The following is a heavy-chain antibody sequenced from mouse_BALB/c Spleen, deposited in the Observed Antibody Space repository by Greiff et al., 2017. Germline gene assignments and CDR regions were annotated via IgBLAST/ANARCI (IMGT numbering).Heavy chain of an antibody. CDR1: GFTFSSYT. Sequence: EVHLVESGGGLVKPGGSLKLSCAASGFTFSSYTMSWVRQTPEKRLEWVATISSGGSYTYYPDSVKGRFTISRDNAKNTLYLQMSSLKSEDTAMYYCTRESYFDYWGQGTTLTVSS. J-gene: IGHJ2*01. CDR3: TRESYFDY. CDR2: ISSGGSYT. V-gene: IGHV5-6-4*01.